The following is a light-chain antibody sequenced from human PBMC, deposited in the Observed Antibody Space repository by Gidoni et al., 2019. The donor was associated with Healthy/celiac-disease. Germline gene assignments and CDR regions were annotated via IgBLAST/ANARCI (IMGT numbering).Light chain of an antibody. J-gene: IGKJ2*01. Sequence: ESVLTQSPGTLSCSPGERATLPCRASQSVTNNYLAWYQQTPGQAPRLVIYDASNRATGIPDRFSGSGSGPDFTLTISRLEPEDFAVYYCQQSGSSPYTFGQGSKLEIK. CDR3: QQSGSSPYT. CDR2: DAS. CDR1: QSVTNNY. V-gene: IGKV3-20*01.